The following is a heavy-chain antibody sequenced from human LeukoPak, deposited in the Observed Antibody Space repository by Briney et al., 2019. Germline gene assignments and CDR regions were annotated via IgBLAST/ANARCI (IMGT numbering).Heavy chain of an antibody. Sequence: GGSLRLSCAASGFTFSSYAMSWVRQAPGKGLEWVSAISGSGGSTYYADSVKGRFTISRDNSKNTLYLQMNSLIADDTAVYYRAKVGCCGGSCSDGLDVWGKGTTVTVSS. CDR3: AKVGCCGGSCSDGLDV. D-gene: IGHD2-15*01. CDR2: ISGSGGST. V-gene: IGHV3-23*01. J-gene: IGHJ6*04. CDR1: GFTFSSYA.